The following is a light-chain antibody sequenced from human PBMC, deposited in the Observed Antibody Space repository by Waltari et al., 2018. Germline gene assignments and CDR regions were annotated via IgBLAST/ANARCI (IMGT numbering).Light chain of an antibody. Sequence: QQLARAAALLIYDGNSRRPSGVADCFAGSKAGTAASLVIAGLQAEDDADYYCQSFDSSLSVVFGGGTKLTVV. V-gene: IGLV1-40*01. J-gene: IGLJ3*02. CDR2: GNS. CDR3: QSFDSSLSVV.